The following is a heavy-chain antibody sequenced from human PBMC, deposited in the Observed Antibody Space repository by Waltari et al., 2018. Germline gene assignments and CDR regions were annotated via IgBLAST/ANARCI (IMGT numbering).Heavy chain of an antibody. V-gene: IGHV3-23*01. CDR2: ISDAGGII. CDR3: ARGSGVDS. J-gene: IGHJ4*02. CDR1: GCSFSTYV. Sequence: EVQLLGSGGGLVQPGGCLSLSCAAPGCSFSTYVMNWVRRAPGKGLEWVSSISDAGGIINYADSVKGRFTISRDNSKNTLYLQMNSLRADDTAVYYCARGSGVDSWGQGTLVTISS. D-gene: IGHD7-27*01.